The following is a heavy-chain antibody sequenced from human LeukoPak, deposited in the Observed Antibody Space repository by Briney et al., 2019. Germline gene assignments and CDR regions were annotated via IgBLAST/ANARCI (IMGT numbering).Heavy chain of an antibody. Sequence: PSETLSLTCTVSGGSISSSSYYWGWIRQPPGKGLEWIGSIYYSGSTYYNPSLKSRVTISVDTSKNQFSLKLSSVTAADTAVYYCARSRGGPNYYYYMDVWGKGTTVTISS. CDR3: ARSRGGPNYYYYMDV. CDR2: IYYSGST. V-gene: IGHV4-39*01. J-gene: IGHJ6*03. D-gene: IGHD3-16*01. CDR1: GGSISSSSYY.